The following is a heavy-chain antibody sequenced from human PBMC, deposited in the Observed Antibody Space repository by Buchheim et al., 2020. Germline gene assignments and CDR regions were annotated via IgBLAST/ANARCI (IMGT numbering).Heavy chain of an antibody. CDR1: GFTFRSHG. CDR3: ARDRNWGSTNWHLDL. Sequence: QVQLVESGGGVVQPGRSLRLSCAASGFTFRSHGMHRVRQAPGRGLEWVAVIWYDGSNQIYVDPVKGRFTISRDNSKNMLYLQMNSLRAEDTAVYYCARDRNWGSTNWHLDLWGRGTL. J-gene: IGHJ2*01. V-gene: IGHV3-33*01. CDR2: IWYDGSNQ. D-gene: IGHD3-16*01.